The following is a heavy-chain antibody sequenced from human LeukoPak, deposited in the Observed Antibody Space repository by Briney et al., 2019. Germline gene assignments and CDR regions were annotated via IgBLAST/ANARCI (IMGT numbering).Heavy chain of an antibody. CDR2: INPNSGGT. V-gene: IGHV1-2*06. CDR3: ARDVVPEAIWFDP. CDR1: GYTFTGYY. D-gene: IGHD2-2*01. J-gene: IGHJ5*02. Sequence: ASVKVSCKASGYTFTGYYMHWVRQAPGQGLEWMGRINPNSGGTNYAQKFQGRVTMTRDTSISTAYMELSRLRSDDTAVYYCARDVVPEAIWFDPWGQGTLVTVSS.